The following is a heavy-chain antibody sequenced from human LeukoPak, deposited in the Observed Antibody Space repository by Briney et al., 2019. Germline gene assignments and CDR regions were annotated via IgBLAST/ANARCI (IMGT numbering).Heavy chain of an antibody. D-gene: IGHD3-22*01. Sequence: PGGSLRLSCAASGFTFSSYWMSWVRQAPGKGLEWVANIKQDGSEKYYVDSVKGRFTISRDNAKNSLYLQMDSLRAEDTAVYYCARDRAFGSGYYRWHFDYWGQGTLVTVSS. CDR2: IKQDGSEK. V-gene: IGHV3-7*01. CDR3: ARDRAFGSGYYRWHFDY. CDR1: GFTFSSYW. J-gene: IGHJ4*02.